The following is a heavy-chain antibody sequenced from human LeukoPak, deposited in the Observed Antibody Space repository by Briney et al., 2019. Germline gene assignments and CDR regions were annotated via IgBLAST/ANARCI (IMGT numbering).Heavy chain of an antibody. J-gene: IGHJ5*02. CDR3: ARGGGSNWLDP. V-gene: IGHV4-59*01. Sequence: SETLSLTCIVSGGSINSYFWSWIRQPPGKGLEWIGYIYYSGSTNYNPSLKSRVTISVDTSKNQFSLKLSSVTAADTAVYYCARGGGSNWLDPWGQGTLLTVSS. CDR1: GGSINSYF. D-gene: IGHD2-15*01. CDR2: IYYSGST.